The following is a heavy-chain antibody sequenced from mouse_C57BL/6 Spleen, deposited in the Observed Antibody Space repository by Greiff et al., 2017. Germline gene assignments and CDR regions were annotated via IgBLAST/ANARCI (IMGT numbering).Heavy chain of an antibody. CDR2: IYPGSGST. Sequence: QVQLQQPGAELVKPGASVKMSCKASGYTFTSYWITWVKQRPGQGLEWIGDIYPGSGSTNYNEKFKSKATLTVDTSSSTAYMQLSSLTSEDSAVYYGARSLLPSDDYAMDDWGQGTSVTVSS. J-gene: IGHJ4*01. CDR1: GYTFTSYW. V-gene: IGHV1-55*01. D-gene: IGHD1-1*01. CDR3: ARSLLPSDDYAMDD.